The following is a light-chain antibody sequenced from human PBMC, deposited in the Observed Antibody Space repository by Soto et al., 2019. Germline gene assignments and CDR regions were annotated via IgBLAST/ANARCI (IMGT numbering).Light chain of an antibody. CDR2: DAS. Sequence: EXXXTQSXAXXSLSPGERATLSCXASQSVSSYLAWYQQKPGQAPRLLIYDASNRATGIPARFSGSGSGTDFTLTISSLEPEDFAVYYCQQRSNWITFGQGTRLEIK. CDR1: QSVSSY. J-gene: IGKJ5*01. CDR3: QQRSNWIT. V-gene: IGKV3-11*01.